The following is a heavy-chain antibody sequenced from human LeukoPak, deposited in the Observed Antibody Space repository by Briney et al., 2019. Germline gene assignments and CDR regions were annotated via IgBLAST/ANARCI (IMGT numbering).Heavy chain of an antibody. V-gene: IGHV1-8*03. CDR3: ARTGPSRQVGYYMDV. J-gene: IGHJ6*03. D-gene: IGHD2-15*01. CDR1: GYTFTSYD. Sequence: ASVKVSCKASGYTFTSYDINWVRQATGQGLEWMGWMNPNSGNTGYAQKFQGRVTITRNTSTSTAYMELSSLRSEDTAVYYCARTGPSRQVGYYMDVWGKGTTVTVSS. CDR2: MNPNSGNT.